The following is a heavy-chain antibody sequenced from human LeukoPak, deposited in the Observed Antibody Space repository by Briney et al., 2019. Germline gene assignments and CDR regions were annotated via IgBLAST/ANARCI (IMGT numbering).Heavy chain of an antibody. D-gene: IGHD6-13*01. CDR2: IYYSGST. Sequence: HPSETLSLTCTVSGESISGFYWNWIRQPPGKGLEWLGYIYYSGSTNYNPSLKSRVSISIDTSKNQFSLKLSSVTAADTAVYYCARRSSTWSFDYWGQGTLVTVSS. V-gene: IGHV4-59*08. J-gene: IGHJ4*02. CDR1: GESISGFY. CDR3: ARRSSTWSFDY.